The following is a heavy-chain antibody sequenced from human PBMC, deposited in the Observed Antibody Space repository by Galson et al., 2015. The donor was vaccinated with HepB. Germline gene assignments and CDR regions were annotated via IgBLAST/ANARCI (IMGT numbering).Heavy chain of an antibody. CDR2: IIPIFGTA. Sequence: SVKVSCKASGGTFSSYAISWVRQAPGQGLEWMGGIIPIFGTANYAQKFQGRVTITADESTSTAYMELSSLRSEDTAVYYCAGDSSGWYFGPYYYYYMDVWGKGTTVTVSS. D-gene: IGHD6-19*01. CDR1: GGTFSSYA. J-gene: IGHJ6*03. CDR3: AGDSSGWYFGPYYYYYMDV. V-gene: IGHV1-69*13.